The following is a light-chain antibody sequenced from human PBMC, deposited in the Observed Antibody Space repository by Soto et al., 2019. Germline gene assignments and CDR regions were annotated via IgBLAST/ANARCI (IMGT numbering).Light chain of an antibody. J-gene: IGLJ1*01. CDR2: DVS. Sequence: QSVLTQPRSVSGSPGQSVTISCTGTSIDVGGYNYVSWYQQHPGKAPKLMIYDVSKRPSGVPDRFSGSKSGNTASLTISGLLAEDEADYYCCSYAGSYRVFGTGTKVTVL. CDR1: SIDVGGYNY. V-gene: IGLV2-11*01. CDR3: CSYAGSYRV.